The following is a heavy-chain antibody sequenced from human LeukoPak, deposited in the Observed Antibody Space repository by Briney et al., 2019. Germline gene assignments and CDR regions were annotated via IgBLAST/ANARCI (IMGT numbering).Heavy chain of an antibody. J-gene: IGHJ5*02. V-gene: IGHV1-69*13. Sequence: SVKVSCKASGDTFSSYAISWVRQAPGQGLQWMGVIIPVFGTTNYAQKFQGRVTITADESTSTAYMELSSLRYEDTAVYYCARDGRYSTTGDWFDPWGQGTLVTVSS. CDR1: GDTFSSYA. CDR2: IIPVFGTT. CDR3: ARDGRYSTTGDWFDP. D-gene: IGHD2-8*01.